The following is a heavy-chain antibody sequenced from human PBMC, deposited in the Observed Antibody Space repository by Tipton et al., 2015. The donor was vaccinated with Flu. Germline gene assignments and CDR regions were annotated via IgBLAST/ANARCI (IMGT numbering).Heavy chain of an antibody. D-gene: IGHD3-16*02. CDR2: MNPDGGNA. J-gene: IGHJ6*02. Sequence: QVQLVQSGAEVKKSGASVKVSCKASGYTLTNYDIIWVRQATGQGLEYMGWMNPDGGNAGYAQKFLGRITMTRDTSINTAYMELSSLISEDTAVYYCAKSQNRLYRYYGMDVWGQGTTVTVSS. V-gene: IGHV1-8*01. CDR3: AKSQNRLYRYYGMDV. CDR1: GYTLTNYD.